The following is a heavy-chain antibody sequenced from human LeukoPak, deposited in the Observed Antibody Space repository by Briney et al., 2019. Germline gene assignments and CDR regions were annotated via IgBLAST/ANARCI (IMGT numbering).Heavy chain of an antibody. CDR1: GVSFSGDY. J-gene: IGHJ4*02. Sequence: SETLSLTSALSGVSFSGDYCSWIPHPPEKGLECIGEINHRVSTNYSPSLKRRVTISVDTSKHWFCLRLSSVTAAEPAVYLCARGLTPRTGSTDSCGQGTLVTVSS. D-gene: IGHD3/OR15-3a*01. V-gene: IGHV4-34*01. CDR3: ARGLTPRTGSTDS. CDR2: INHRVST.